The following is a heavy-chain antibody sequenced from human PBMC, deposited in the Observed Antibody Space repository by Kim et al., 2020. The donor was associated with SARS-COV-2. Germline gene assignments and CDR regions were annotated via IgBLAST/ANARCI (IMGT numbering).Heavy chain of an antibody. V-gene: IGHV4-4*07. CDR1: GGSISSYY. CDR3: ARDKWSGAAAGPRPYYYYYGMDV. D-gene: IGHD6-13*01. Sequence: SETLSLTCTVSGGSISSYYWSWIRQPAGKGLEWIGRIYTSGSTNYNPSLKSRVTMSVDTSKNQFSLKLSSVTAADTAVYYCARDKWSGAAAGPRPYYYYYGMDVWGQGTTVTVSS. J-gene: IGHJ6*02. CDR2: IYTSGST.